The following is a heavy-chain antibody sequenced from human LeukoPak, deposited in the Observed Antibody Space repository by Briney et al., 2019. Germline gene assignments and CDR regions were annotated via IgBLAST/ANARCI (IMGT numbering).Heavy chain of an antibody. CDR3: AKLGCSSTSCYIFIDY. CDR2: IGGSGGSK. J-gene: IGHJ4*02. V-gene: IGHV3-23*01. CDR1: GFTFSSYA. Sequence: AGGSLRLSCAASGFTFSSYAMNWVRQAPGKGLEWVSTIGGSGGSKYYADSVKGRFTISRDNSKNTLYLQMSSLRAEDTALYYCAKLGCSSTSCYIFIDYWGQGTLVTVSS. D-gene: IGHD2-2*02.